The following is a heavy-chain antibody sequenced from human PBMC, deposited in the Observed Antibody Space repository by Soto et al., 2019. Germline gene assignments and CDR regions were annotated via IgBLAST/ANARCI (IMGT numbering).Heavy chain of an antibody. CDR3: ARVRSGQGDY. V-gene: IGHV3-48*01. CDR1: GFTFSSYS. CDR2: ISSSSSTI. J-gene: IGHJ4*02. Sequence: EVQLVESGGGLVQPGGSLRLSCAASGFTFSSYSMNWVRQAPGKGLEWVSYISSSSSTIYYADSVKGRFTISRDNAKNSLYLQMNSLIAEDTAVYYCARVRSGQGDYWGQGTLVTVSS. D-gene: IGHD6-19*01.